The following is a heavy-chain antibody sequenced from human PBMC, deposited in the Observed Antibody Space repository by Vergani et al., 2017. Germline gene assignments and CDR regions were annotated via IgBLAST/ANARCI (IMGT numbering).Heavy chain of an antibody. V-gene: IGHV1-69*01. CDR3: ASGGSGSYVGYYYDGMDV. CDR2: ISPIFGTA. J-gene: IGHJ6*02. CDR1: GGTFSSYA. Sequence: QVQLVQSGAEVKKPGSSVKVSCKASGGTFSSYAISWVRQAPGQGLEWMGGISPIFGTANYAQKFQGRVTISADESTSTAYMALSSLRSEDTAVYCCASGGSGSYVGYYYDGMDVWGQGTTVTVSS. D-gene: IGHD3-10*01.